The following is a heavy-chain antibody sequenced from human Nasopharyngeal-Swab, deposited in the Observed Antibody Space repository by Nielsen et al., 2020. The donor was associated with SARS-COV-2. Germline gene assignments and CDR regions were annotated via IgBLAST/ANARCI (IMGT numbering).Heavy chain of an antibody. CDR2: IYPGDSDT. Sequence: KVSCKGSGYSFTSYWIGWVRQMPGKDLEWMGIIYPGDSDTRYSPSFQGQVTISADKSISTAYLQWSSLKASDTAIYYCARRDHSSGFDYWGQGTLVTVSS. CDR3: ARRDHSSGFDY. V-gene: IGHV5-51*01. CDR1: GYSFTSYW. D-gene: IGHD6-19*01. J-gene: IGHJ4*02.